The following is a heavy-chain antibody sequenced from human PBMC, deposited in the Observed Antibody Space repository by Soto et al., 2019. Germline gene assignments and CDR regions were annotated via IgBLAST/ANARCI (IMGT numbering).Heavy chain of an antibody. Sequence: PSETLSLTCTVSGGSISSYYWSWIRQPPGKGLEWIGYIYYSGSTNYNPSLKSRVTISVDTSKNQFSLKLSSVTAADTAVYYCARRALRTRSLAFDYWGQGTLVT. CDR2: IYYSGST. J-gene: IGHJ4*02. V-gene: IGHV4-59*01. CDR3: ARRALRTRSLAFDY. CDR1: GGSISSYY. D-gene: IGHD3-16*02.